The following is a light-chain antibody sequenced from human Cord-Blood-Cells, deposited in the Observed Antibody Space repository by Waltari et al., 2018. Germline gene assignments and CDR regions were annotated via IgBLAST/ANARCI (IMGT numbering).Light chain of an antibody. V-gene: IGKV1-27*01. CDR1: QGISTY. Sequence: IQMTHSPSSLSASVEDRFNLPCRASQGISTYLAWYQQKPGKVPKLLLYAASTLQSGVPSRFSGSGSGTDSTLTISSLQPEDVATYYCQKYNSAPLTFGQGTKVEIK. CDR3: QKYNSAPLT. CDR2: AAS. J-gene: IGKJ1*01.